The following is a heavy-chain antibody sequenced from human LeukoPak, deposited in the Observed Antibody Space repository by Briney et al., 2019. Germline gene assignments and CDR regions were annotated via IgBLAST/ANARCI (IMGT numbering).Heavy chain of an antibody. D-gene: IGHD3-3*01. V-gene: IGHV1-69*04. CDR3: AREGSLDFWSGPHSYGMDV. CDR2: IIPILGIA. Sequence: SVKVSCKASGGTFSSYAISWVRQAPGQGLEWMGRIIPILGIANYAQKFQGRVTITADKSTSTAYMELSSLRSEDTAVYYCAREGSLDFWSGPHSYGMDVWGQGTTVTVSS. CDR1: GGTFSSYA. J-gene: IGHJ6*02.